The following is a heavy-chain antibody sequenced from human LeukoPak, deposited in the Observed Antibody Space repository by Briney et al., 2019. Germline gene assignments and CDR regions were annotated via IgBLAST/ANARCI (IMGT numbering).Heavy chain of an antibody. J-gene: IGHJ4*02. Sequence: SVKVSCKASGGTFGSYAISWVRQAPGQGLEWMGGIIPIFGTANYAQKFQGRVTITADESTSTAYMELSNLRSEDTAVYYCARNHCSSTSCYFWYFDYWGQGTLVTVSS. CDR3: ARNHCSSTSCYFWYFDY. CDR1: GGTFGSYA. V-gene: IGHV1-69*13. D-gene: IGHD2-2*01. CDR2: IIPIFGTA.